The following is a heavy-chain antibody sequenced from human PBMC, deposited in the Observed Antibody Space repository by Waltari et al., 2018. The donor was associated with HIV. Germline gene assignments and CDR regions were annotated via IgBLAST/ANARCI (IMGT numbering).Heavy chain of an antibody. D-gene: IGHD3-10*01. V-gene: IGHV3-74*01. J-gene: IGHJ6*02. CDR2: INRDGSTI. CDR1: GFTFSSYW. CDR3: ARGQYYSMDV. Sequence: EVQLVESGGGLVQPGGSLRLSCSASGFTFSSYWMHWVRQAPGKGVVWVSGINRDGSTIRYADSVKGRFTISRDNAKNTLYLQMNSLRAEDTALYYCARGQYYSMDVWGQGTTVTVSS.